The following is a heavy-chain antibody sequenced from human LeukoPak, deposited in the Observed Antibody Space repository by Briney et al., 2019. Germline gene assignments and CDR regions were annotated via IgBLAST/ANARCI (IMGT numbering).Heavy chain of an antibody. J-gene: IGHJ5*02. CDR3: ARGGQYCSSSSCYFWFDP. D-gene: IGHD2-2*01. Sequence: GASVKVSCKASGYTFTSYDISWVRQATGQGLEWMGWMNPNNGNTGYAQKFQGRVTMTRSNSINTAYMELSSLRSEDTAIYYCARGGQYCSSSSCYFWFDPWGQGTLATVSS. CDR1: GYTFTSYD. V-gene: IGHV1-8*01. CDR2: MNPNNGNT.